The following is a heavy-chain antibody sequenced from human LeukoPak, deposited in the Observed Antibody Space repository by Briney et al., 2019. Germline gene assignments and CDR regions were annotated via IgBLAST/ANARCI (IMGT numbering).Heavy chain of an antibody. CDR2: INHSGST. V-gene: IGHV4-34*01. CDR3: ARVNVDTAMAFDY. CDR1: GGSFSGYY. Sequence: SETLSLTCAVYGGSFSGYYWSWIRQPPGKGLEWIGGINHSGSTNYNPSLKSRVTISVDTSKNQFSLKLSSVTAADTAVYYCARVNVDTAMAFDYWGQGTLVTVSS. J-gene: IGHJ4*02. D-gene: IGHD5-18*01.